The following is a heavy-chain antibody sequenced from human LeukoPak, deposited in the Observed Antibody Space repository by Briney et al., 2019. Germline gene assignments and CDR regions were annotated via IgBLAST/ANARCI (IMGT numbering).Heavy chain of an antibody. D-gene: IGHD3-22*01. V-gene: IGHV1-69*05. CDR1: GGTFSSYA. Sequence: VASVKVSCKASGGTFSSYAISWVRQAPGQGLEWMGGIIPIFGTANYAQKFQGRVTITTDESTSTAYMELSSLRSEDTAVYYCAGHYYDSSGYYYYYMDVWGKGTTVTVSS. CDR3: AGHYYDSSGYYYYYMDV. CDR2: IIPIFGTA. J-gene: IGHJ6*03.